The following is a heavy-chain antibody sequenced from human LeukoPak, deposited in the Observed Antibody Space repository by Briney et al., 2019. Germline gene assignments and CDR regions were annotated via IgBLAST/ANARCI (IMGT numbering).Heavy chain of an antibody. J-gene: IGHJ6*03. Sequence: PGGSPRLSCAASGFTFSSYWMSWVRQAPGKGLEWVANIKQDGSEKYYVDSVKGRFTISRDNAKNSLYLQMNSLRAEDTAVYYCARDMAMRRYYYMDVWGKGATVTVSS. CDR3: ARDMAMRRYYYMDV. CDR2: IKQDGSEK. V-gene: IGHV3-7*01. D-gene: IGHD3-10*01. CDR1: GFTFSSYW.